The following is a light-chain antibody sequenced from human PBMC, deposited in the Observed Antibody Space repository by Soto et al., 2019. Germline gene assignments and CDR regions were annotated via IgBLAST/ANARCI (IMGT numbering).Light chain of an antibody. V-gene: IGKV1-5*03. CDR2: KAS. CDR1: QTISSC. CDR3: QHYNSYSEA. Sequence: IQMTQSPSTLSVSLGDSVTITFRASQTISSCLAWYQQKPGKAPKLLIYKASTLKSGVPSRFSGSGSGTEFTLTISSLQPDDFATYYCQHYNSYSEAFGQGTKVDI. J-gene: IGKJ1*01.